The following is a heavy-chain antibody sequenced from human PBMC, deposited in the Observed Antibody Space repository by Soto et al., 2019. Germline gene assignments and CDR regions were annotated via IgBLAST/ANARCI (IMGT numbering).Heavy chain of an antibody. CDR1: GYIFTGYY. Sequence: SVKVSCTASGYIFTGYYMHWVRQAPGQGLEWMGGIIPIFGTANYAQKFQGRVTITADESTSTAYMELSSLRSEDTAVYYCASLAVSSSSGWFDPWGQGTLVTVSS. V-gene: IGHV1-69*13. D-gene: IGHD6-6*01. CDR3: ASLAVSSSSGWFDP. CDR2: IIPIFGTA. J-gene: IGHJ5*02.